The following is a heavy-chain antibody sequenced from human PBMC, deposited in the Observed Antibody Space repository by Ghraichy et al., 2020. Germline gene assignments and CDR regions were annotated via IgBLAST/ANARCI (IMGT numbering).Heavy chain of an antibody. CDR1: GGSISSYY. D-gene: IGHD2-2*01. CDR3: ARGRLPAAVFDY. V-gene: IGHV4-59*01. CDR2: IYYSGST. J-gene: IGHJ4*02. Sequence: SETLSLTCTVSGGSISSYYWSWIRQPPGKGLEWIGYIYYSGSTNYNPSLKSRVTISVDTSKNQFSLKLSSVTAADTAVYYCARGRLPAAVFDYWGQGTLVTVSS.